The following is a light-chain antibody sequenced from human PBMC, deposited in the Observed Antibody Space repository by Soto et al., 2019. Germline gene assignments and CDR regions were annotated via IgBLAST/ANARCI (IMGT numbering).Light chain of an antibody. CDR1: QSFRGL. Sequence: EVVLTQSPVTLSLSPGERATLSCRASQSFRGLLAWYQQKPGQAPRLLIYDAYNRATGIPDRFSGSGSGTDFTLTISRLEPEDFAVYYCQQYGSSSFTFGPGTKVDIK. CDR2: DAY. CDR3: QQYGSSSFT. V-gene: IGKV3-20*01. J-gene: IGKJ3*01.